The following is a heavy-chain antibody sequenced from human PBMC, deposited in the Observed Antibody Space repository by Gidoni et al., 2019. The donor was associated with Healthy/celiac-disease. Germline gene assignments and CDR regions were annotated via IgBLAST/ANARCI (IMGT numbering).Heavy chain of an antibody. CDR3: ARDGDCSGGSCYDAFDI. D-gene: IGHD2-15*01. CDR1: GFTFSSYG. J-gene: IGHJ3*02. V-gene: IGHV3-33*08. Sequence: QVQLVESGGGVVQPGRSLSLSCAASGFTFSSYGMHWVRQAPGKGLEWVAVIWYDGSNKYYADSVKGRFTISRDNSKNTLYLQMNSLRAEDTAVYYCARDGDCSGGSCYDAFDIWGQGTMVTVSS. CDR2: IWYDGSNK.